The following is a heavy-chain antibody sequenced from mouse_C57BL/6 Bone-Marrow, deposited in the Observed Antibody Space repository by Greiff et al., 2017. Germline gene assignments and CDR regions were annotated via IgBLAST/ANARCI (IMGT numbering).Heavy chain of an antibody. CDR3: ARGEEHYDYDEKPSWFAY. Sequence: VQLVESDAELVKPGASVKISCKVSGYTFTDHTIHWMKQRPEQGLEWIGYIYPRDGSTKYNEKFKGKATLTADKSSSTAYMQLNSLTSEDSAVYFCARGEEHYDYDEKPSWFAYWGQGTLVTVSA. CDR2: IYPRDGST. V-gene: IGHV1-78*01. D-gene: IGHD2-4*01. CDR1: GYTFTDHT. J-gene: IGHJ3*01.